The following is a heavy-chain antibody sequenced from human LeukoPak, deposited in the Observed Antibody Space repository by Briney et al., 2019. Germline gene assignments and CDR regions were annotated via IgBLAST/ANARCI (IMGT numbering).Heavy chain of an antibody. Sequence: KTGGSLRLSCAASGFTVSSNYMSWVRQAPGKGLEWVSYISISGSTIYYADSVKGRFTISRDNAKNSLYLQMNSLRAEDTAVYYCARDIEDGDYSLGRGQGNLGAVSS. CDR2: ISISGSTI. V-gene: IGHV3-11*04. CDR3: ARDIEDGDYSLG. D-gene: IGHD4-17*01. CDR1: GFTVSSNY. J-gene: IGHJ4*02.